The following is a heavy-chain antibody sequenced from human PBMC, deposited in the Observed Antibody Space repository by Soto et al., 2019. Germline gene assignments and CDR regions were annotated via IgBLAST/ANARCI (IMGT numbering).Heavy chain of an antibody. Sequence: GGSLRLSCAASGFTFSIYGMTWVRQAPGKXLEWVSAISGSGGSTYYADSVKGRFTISRDNSKNTLYLQMHSLRAEDTAVYYCAKDLDGFYDSSGYPLDYWGQGTLVTVSS. CDR2: ISGSGGST. J-gene: IGHJ4*02. CDR3: AKDLDGFYDSSGYPLDY. V-gene: IGHV3-23*01. CDR1: GFTFSIYG. D-gene: IGHD3-22*01.